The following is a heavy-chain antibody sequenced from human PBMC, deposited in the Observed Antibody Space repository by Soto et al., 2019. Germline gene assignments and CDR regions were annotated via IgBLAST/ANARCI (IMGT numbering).Heavy chain of an antibody. CDR2: INHVGGT. D-gene: IGHD3-16*01. Sequence: SETLSLTCAVYGGFLSESYWTWIRQPPGKGLEWIGEINHVGGTNYNPSLKSRVTMSVDTSQNQFSLRLISVTAADTAMYFCVRIRYQLPSSVLWPDPWGQGTPVTVSS. V-gene: IGHV4-34*01. J-gene: IGHJ5*02. CDR3: VRIRYQLPSSVLWPDP. CDR1: GGFLSESY.